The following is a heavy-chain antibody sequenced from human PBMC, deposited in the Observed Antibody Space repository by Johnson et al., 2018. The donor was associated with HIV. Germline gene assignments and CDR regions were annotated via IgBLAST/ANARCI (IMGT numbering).Heavy chain of an antibody. V-gene: IGHV3-30*04. CDR1: GYTFSGYA. CDR3: ARAGDSSRCYHDAFDI. D-gene: IGHD6-13*01. CDR2: ISYDGGTK. Sequence: QVQVVESGGGVVQPGRSLRLSCVGSGYTFSGYAMHWVRQAPGKGLEWMAFISYDGGTKYYADSVNGRFTISRDISKSTLYLQMNSLRDEDTAVYYCARAGDSSRCYHDAFDIWGQGTMVTVSS. J-gene: IGHJ3*02.